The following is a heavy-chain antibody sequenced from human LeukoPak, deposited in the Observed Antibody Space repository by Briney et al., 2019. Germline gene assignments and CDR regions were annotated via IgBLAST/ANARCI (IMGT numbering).Heavy chain of an antibody. CDR3: ARGYDILTGYASWFDP. J-gene: IGHJ5*02. D-gene: IGHD3-9*01. V-gene: IGHV1-18*01. Sequence: ASVKVSCKASGYTFTSYGISWVRQAPGQGLEWMGWISAYNGNTNYAQKLQGRVTMTTDTSTSTAYMELRSLRSDDTAVYYCARGYDILTGYASWFDPWGQGTLVTVSS. CDR2: ISAYNGNT. CDR1: GYTFTSYG.